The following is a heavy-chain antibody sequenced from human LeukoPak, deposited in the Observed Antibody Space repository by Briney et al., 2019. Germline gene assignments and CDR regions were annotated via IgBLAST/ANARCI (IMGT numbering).Heavy chain of an antibody. CDR2: IYYSGST. V-gene: IGHV4-39*07. CDR1: GGSISSSSYY. CDR3: ARDLSDY. J-gene: IGHJ4*02. Sequence: SESLSLTCTVSGGSISSSSYYWGWIRQPPGKGLGWIGSIYYSGSTYYNPSLKSRVTISVDTSKNQFSLKLSSVTAADTAVYYCARDLSDYWGQGTLVTVSS.